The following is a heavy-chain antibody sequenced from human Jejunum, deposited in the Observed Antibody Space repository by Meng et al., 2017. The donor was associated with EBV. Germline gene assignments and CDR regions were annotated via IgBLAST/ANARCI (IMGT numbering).Heavy chain of an antibody. CDR1: GFSLNTGGVA. CDR2: IYGDDNK. D-gene: IGHD1-7*01. V-gene: IGHV2-5*02. Sequence: QITLKESGPALVKPXXTLTRTCTFSGFSLNTGGVAVGWIRQTPAKALEWLALIYGDDNKRYSPSLTSRLTITKDTSKNQVVLTMTNMDPVDTATYYCAHRQNWNYDYWGQGTLVTVSS. J-gene: IGHJ4*02. CDR3: AHRQNWNYDY.